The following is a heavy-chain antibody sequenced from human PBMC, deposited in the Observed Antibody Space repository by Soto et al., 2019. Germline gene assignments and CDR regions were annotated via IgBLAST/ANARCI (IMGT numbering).Heavy chain of an antibody. D-gene: IGHD6-19*01. CDR3: ARGGIAVAGQYYFDY. CDR2: IYYSGST. CDR1: GGSISSGGYY. V-gene: IGHV4-31*03. J-gene: IGHJ4*02. Sequence: QVQLQESGPGLVKPSQTLSLTCTVSGGSISSGGYYWSWIRQHPGKGLEWIGYIYYSGSTCYNPSLKSRVTISVDTSKNQFSLKLSSVTAADTAVYYCARGGIAVAGQYYFDYWGQGTLDTVSS.